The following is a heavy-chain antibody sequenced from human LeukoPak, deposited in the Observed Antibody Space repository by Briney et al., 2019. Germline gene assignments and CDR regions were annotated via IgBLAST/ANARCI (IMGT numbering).Heavy chain of an antibody. J-gene: IGHJ6*03. V-gene: IGHV1-2*02. Sequence: ASVKVSCKASGYTFTGHYIHWVRQAPGQGLEWMGWINPNSGGTNYAQKFQGRVTMTRDTSISTAYMELSRLRSDDTAVYYCARETSQKGAHYMDVWGKGTTVTISS. D-gene: IGHD3-16*01. CDR1: GYTFTGHY. CDR2: INPNSGGT. CDR3: ARETSQKGAHYMDV.